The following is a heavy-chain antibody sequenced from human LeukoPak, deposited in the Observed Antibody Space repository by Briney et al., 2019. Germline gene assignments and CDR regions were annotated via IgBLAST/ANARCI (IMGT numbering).Heavy chain of an antibody. D-gene: IGHD3-22*01. V-gene: IGHV3-23*01. CDR1: GFTFSSYA. CDR2: ISGSGGST. J-gene: IGHJ4*02. Sequence: GGSLRLSCAASGFTFSSYAMSWVVQAPGKGLEWVSAISGSGGSTYYADSVKGRFTISRDNTKNTLYLQMNSLRAEDTAVYYCAKDLRHYDSSGYYSYWGQGTLVTVSS. CDR3: AKDLRHYDSSGYYSY.